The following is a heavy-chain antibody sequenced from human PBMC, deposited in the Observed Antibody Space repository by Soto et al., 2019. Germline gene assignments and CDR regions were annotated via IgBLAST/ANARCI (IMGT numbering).Heavy chain of an antibody. CDR3: ARGTYYSGDNGYYYFDS. CDR2: ISRTSNVI. Sequence: WGALRVACAASVFTFSSESMIWLRQAPGKGLEWVSFISRTSNVIYYVDSVKGRFTTSRDNGKNLLFLQMNDLRGEDTAVYYCARGTYYSGDNGYYYFDSWGKGTLVTVSS. CDR1: VFTFSSES. D-gene: IGHD3-3*01. V-gene: IGHV3-48*01. J-gene: IGHJ4*02.